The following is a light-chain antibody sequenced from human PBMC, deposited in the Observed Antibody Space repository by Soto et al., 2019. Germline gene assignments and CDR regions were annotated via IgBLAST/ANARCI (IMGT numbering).Light chain of an antibody. J-gene: IGKJ2*01. V-gene: IGKV3-20*01. CDR1: QSVSSSY. CDR3: QKYGSSPMYT. Sequence: EIVLTQSPGTLSLSPGERATLSCRASQSVSSSYLAWYQQKPGQAPRLLIYGASSRATGIPDRFSGSGYGTDFTLTISRLKPEDFAVYYCQKYGSSPMYTFGQGTKLEIK. CDR2: GAS.